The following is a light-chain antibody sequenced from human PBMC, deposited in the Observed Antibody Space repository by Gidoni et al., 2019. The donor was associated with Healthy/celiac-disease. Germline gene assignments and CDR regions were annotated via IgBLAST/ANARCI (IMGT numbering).Light chain of an antibody. V-gene: IGKV2-28*01. CDR1: QSHLHSNGYNY. Sequence: DIVLTQSPLSLPVTPGEPASISCRASQSHLHSNGYNYLDWYLQKPGQSPHLLIYLGSNRASGVPDRFSGSGSGTDFTLNISRVEAEDVGVYYCMQALQTPMYTFGQGTKLEIK. CDR3: MQALQTPMYT. J-gene: IGKJ2*01. CDR2: LGS.